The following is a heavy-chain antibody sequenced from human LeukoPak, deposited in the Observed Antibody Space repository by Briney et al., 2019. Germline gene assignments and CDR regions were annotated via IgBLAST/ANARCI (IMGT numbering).Heavy chain of an antibody. CDR3: ARGSVTTSGNYYYYGMDV. J-gene: IGHJ6*02. CDR2: ISAYNGNT. D-gene: IGHD4-17*01. CDR1: GYTFTSYG. V-gene: IGHV1-18*01. Sequence: ASVKVSCKASGYTFTSYGISWVRQAPGQGLEWMGWISAYNGNTNYAQKLQGRVTMTTDTSTSTAYMELRSLRSDDTAVYYCARGSVTTSGNYYYYGMDVWGQGTTVTVSS.